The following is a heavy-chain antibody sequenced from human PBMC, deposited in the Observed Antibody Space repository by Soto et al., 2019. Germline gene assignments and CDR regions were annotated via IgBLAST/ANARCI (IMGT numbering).Heavy chain of an antibody. CDR3: ARVADYIWGSYRYTGPAFDI. J-gene: IGHJ3*02. CDR1: GYTFTSYG. CDR2: ISAYNGNT. Sequence: ASVKVSCKASGYTFTSYGISWVRQAPGQGLEWKGWISAYNGNTNYAQKHQGRVTMTTDTSTSTAYMELRSLRSDDTAVYYCARVADYIWGSYRYTGPAFDIWGQGTMVTVSS. V-gene: IGHV1-18*01. D-gene: IGHD3-16*02.